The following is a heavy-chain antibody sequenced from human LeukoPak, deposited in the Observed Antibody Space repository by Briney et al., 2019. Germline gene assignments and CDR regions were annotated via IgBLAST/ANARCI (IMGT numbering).Heavy chain of an antibody. CDR3: ARLFCGSTSCYHWYFDL. Sequence: SETLSLTCTVSGGSISSYYWSWIRQPPGKGLEWIGTIYYSGSTYYNPSLKSRVTLSVDTSKNQFSLKLSSVTAADTAVYYCARLFCGSTSCYHWYFDLWGRGTLVTVSS. V-gene: IGHV4-59*04. CDR2: IYYSGST. CDR1: GGSISSYY. J-gene: IGHJ2*01. D-gene: IGHD2-2*01.